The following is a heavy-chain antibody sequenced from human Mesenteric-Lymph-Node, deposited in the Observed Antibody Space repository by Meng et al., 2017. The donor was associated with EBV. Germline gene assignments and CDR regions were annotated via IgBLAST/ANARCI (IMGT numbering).Heavy chain of an antibody. CDR2: IDYSGTT. J-gene: IGHJ5*02. Sequence: APGSGKPWQPRSPPCAVPMGSIGSHYWSWIRQSAGKGLEWIGQIDYSGTTKYNPSLKSRVTLSVDTSKNQLSLRLTSVTAADTAIYYCARDHSSGYGFWSTYSVFDPWGQGTLVTVSS. CDR1: MGSIGSHY. V-gene: IGHV4-59*11. CDR3: ARDHSSGYGFWSTYSVFDP. D-gene: IGHD3-3*01.